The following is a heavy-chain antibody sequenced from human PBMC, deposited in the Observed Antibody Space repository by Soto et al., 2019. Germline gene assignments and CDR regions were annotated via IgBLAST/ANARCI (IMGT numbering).Heavy chain of an antibody. V-gene: IGHV3-7*03. CDR1: GFTFSVQW. CDR2: INQDVSER. D-gene: IGHD3-3*01. J-gene: IGHJ4*02. CDR3: TTEEWYYFPS. Sequence: PGGSLRLSCAASGFTFSVQWMSWVRQAPGKGLEWVATINQDVSERYYVDSVKGRFSISRDNAKNSLYLQMNSLRAEDTAVYYCTTEEWYYFPSWGQGTLVTSPQ.